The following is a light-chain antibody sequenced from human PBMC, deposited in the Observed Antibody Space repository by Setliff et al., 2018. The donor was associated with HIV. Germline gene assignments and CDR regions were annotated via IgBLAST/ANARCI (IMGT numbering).Light chain of an antibody. CDR2: ANN. Sequence: QSVLTQPPSASGTPGQRVTISCSGSISNIGSNFVYWYQQLPGTAPKLLIYANNQRPSGVPDRFSGSKSGTSASLAISGLRSEDEADYYCATWDDSLGGVLFGGGTKVTVL. V-gene: IGLV1-47*01. CDR1: ISNIGSNF. J-gene: IGLJ2*01. CDR3: ATWDDSLGGVL.